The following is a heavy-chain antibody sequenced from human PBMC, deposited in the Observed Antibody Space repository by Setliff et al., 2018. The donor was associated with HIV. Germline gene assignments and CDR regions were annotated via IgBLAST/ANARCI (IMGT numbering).Heavy chain of an antibody. D-gene: IGHD2-8*02. V-gene: IGHV4-38-2*01. Sequence: SETLSLTCAVSGFSISSRYYWGWIRQSPGKGLEWIGNIYHTGSSYYNPSLKSRVTMSVDKSMNQFSLKVSSVTAADTAVYYCARVSITYWYSIPRDYYYYMDVWGEGTTVTVSS. CDR2: IYHTGSS. CDR3: ARVSITYWYSIPRDYYYYMDV. J-gene: IGHJ6*03. CDR1: GFSISSRYY.